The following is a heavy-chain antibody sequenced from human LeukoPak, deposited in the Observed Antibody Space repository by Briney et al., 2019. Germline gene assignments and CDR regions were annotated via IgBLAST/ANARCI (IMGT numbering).Heavy chain of an antibody. CDR3: ARDSSWHVPVPENPVAFDY. D-gene: IGHD6-13*01. CDR1: GFTFSTYS. CDR2: ISSSSSYI. J-gene: IGHJ4*02. V-gene: IGHV3-21*01. Sequence: GGSLRLSCAASGFTFSTYSMNWVRQAPGKGLEWVSSISSSSSYIYYADSVKGRFTISRDNAKNSLYLQMNSLRAEDTAVYYCARDSSWHVPVPENPVAFDYWGQGTLVTVSS.